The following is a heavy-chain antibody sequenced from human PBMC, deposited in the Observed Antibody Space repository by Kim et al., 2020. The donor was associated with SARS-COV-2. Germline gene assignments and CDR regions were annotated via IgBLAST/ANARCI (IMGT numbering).Heavy chain of an antibody. D-gene: IGHD4-17*01. Sequence: SVKVSCKASGGTFSSYAISWVRQAPGQGLEWRGRIIPILGIANYAQKFQGRVTITADKSTSTAYMELSSLRSEDTAVYYCARATGYGDYPRPGFDYWGQGTLVTVSS. CDR3: ARATGYGDYPRPGFDY. CDR2: IIPILGIA. CDR1: GGTFSSYA. V-gene: IGHV1-69*04. J-gene: IGHJ4*02.